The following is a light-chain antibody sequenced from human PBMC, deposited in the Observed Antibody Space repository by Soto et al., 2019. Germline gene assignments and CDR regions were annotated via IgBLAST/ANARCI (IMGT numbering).Light chain of an antibody. CDR1: HNISSY. CDR2: AAS. Sequence: DIQMTQSPSSLSASVGDRATITCRAIHNISSYLGWYQQKPGKAPKLLIYAASTLQRGVPSRFSGSGSGTDFTLTISSLQPEDFATYYCLQLNTYPSTFGGGTKVDIK. CDR3: LQLNTYPST. J-gene: IGKJ4*01. V-gene: IGKV1-9*01.